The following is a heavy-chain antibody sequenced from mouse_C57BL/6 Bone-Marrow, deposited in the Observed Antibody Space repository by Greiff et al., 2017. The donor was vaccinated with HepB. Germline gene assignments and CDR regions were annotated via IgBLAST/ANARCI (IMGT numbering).Heavy chain of an antibody. V-gene: IGHV1-61*01. CDR2: IYPSDSET. J-gene: IGHJ4*01. D-gene: IGHD1-2*01. Sequence: VQLQQPGAELVRPGSSVKLSCKASGYTFTSYWMDWVKQRPGQGLEWIGNIYPSDSETHYNQKFKDKATLTVDKSSSTAYMQLSSLTSEDSAVYYCARYHSGAMDYWGQGTSVTVSS. CDR1: GYTFTSYW. CDR3: ARYHSGAMDY.